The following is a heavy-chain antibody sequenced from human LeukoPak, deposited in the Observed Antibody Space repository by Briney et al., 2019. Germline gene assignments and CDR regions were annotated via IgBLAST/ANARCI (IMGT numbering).Heavy chain of an antibody. V-gene: IGHV4-30-4*08. CDR2: IYYSGST. D-gene: IGHD2-21*01. CDR1: GGSISSGDYY. Sequence: PSETLSLTCTVSGGSISSGDYYWSWIRQPPGKGLEWIGYIYYSGSTYYNPSLKSRVTISVDTSKNQFSLKLSSVTAADTAVYYCARAAPIVVGFDPWGQGTLVTVSS. CDR3: ARAAPIVVGFDP. J-gene: IGHJ5*02.